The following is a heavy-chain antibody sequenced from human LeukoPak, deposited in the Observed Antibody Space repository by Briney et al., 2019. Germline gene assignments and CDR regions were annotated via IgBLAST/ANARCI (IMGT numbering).Heavy chain of an antibody. Sequence: SETLSLTCTVSGGSVSSGSYYWSWIRQPPGKGLEWIGYIYYSGSTNYNPSLKSRVTILVDTSKNQFSLKLSSVTAADTAVYYCARDLRGYDYTAYFDYWGQGTLVTVSS. CDR3: ARDLRGYDYTAYFDY. CDR1: GGSVSSGSYY. D-gene: IGHD5-12*01. CDR2: IYYSGST. V-gene: IGHV4-61*01. J-gene: IGHJ4*02.